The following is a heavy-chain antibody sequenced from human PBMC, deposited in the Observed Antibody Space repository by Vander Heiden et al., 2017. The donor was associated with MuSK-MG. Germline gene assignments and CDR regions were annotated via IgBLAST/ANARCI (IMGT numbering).Heavy chain of an antibody. V-gene: IGHV6-1*01. CDR1: GDSVSTTSTT. CDR3: ARGEAIAVFYGLDV. Sequence: QVQLQQSGPGLVKPSQTLSLTCAISGDSVSTTSTTWTWTRLSSSRGLEWLGRTYFRSRWYDDYAAFGKGRMSINADSSKNQFSLHVSSMAPEDTAVYYCARGEAIAVFYGLDVWGQGTTVTGSS. D-gene: IGHD3-16*01. J-gene: IGHJ6*02. CDR2: TYFRSRWYD.